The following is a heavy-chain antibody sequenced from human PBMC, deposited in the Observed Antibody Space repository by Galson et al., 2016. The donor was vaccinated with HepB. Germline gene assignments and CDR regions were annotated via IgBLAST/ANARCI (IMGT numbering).Heavy chain of an antibody. V-gene: IGHV1-46*01. CDR1: GYTFTSYY. J-gene: IGHJ4*02. CDR3: ARDPGDGYNLPYDY. CDR2: INPRGGST. D-gene: IGHD5-24*01. Sequence: SVKVSCKASGYTFTSYYMHWVRQAPGQGLEWMGTINPRGGSTGYAQKFQGRVTITRDTSTSTVYMELSSLRSEDTAVYYCARDPGDGYNLPYDYWGQGTLVTVSS.